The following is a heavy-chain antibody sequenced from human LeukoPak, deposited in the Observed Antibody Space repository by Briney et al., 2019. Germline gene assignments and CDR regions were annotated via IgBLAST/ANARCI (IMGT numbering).Heavy chain of an antibody. V-gene: IGHV3-23*01. CDR1: GFTFSSYA. D-gene: IGHD6-19*01. CDR3: AKGKGQWLVVFDY. CDR2: ISGSGGST. Sequence: GGSLRLSCAASGFTFSSYAMSWVRQAPGKGLEWVSAISGSGGSTYYADSVKGRFTISRDNSKNTLYRQMNSLRAEDTAVYYCAKGKGQWLVVFDYWGQGTLVTVSS. J-gene: IGHJ4*02.